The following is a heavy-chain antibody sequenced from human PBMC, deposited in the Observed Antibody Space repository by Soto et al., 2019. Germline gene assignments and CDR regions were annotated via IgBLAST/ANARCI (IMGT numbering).Heavy chain of an antibody. D-gene: IGHD6-19*01. J-gene: IGHJ3*02. CDR3: ARDEAPWLVLTDAFDI. CDR2: ISAYNGNT. CDR1: GYTFTSYG. Sequence: ASVKVSCKASGYTFTSYGISWVRQAPGQGLEWMGWISAYNGNTNYAQKLQGRVTMTTDTSTSTAYMELRSLRSDDTAVYYCARDEAPWLVLTDAFDIWGQGIMVTVSS. V-gene: IGHV1-18*01.